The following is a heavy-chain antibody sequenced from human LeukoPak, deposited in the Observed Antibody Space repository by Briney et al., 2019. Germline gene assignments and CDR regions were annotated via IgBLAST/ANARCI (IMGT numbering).Heavy chain of an antibody. D-gene: IGHD3-22*01. Sequence: SVKVSCKASGGTFSSYAISWVRQAPGQGLEWMGRIIPILGIANYAQKFQGRVTITADKSTSTAYMELSSLRSEDTAVYYCASSYYYDSSGYYHAYYWGQGTLVTVSS. CDR3: ASSYYYDSSGYYHAYY. V-gene: IGHV1-69*04. CDR2: IIPILGIA. CDR1: GGTFSSYA. J-gene: IGHJ4*02.